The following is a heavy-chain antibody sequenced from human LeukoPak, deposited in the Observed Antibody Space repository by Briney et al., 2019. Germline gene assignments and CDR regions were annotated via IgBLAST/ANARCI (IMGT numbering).Heavy chain of an antibody. Sequence: ASVKVSCKASGYTFTSYGVTWVRQAPGQGLEWMGWITAYNGNTNYAPNFRDRLTMTTDTSTSTVYMELRSLRSDDTAMYYCVRETSSSWLGSFWGQGTLVTVSS. CDR2: ITAYNGNT. J-gene: IGHJ4*02. CDR1: GYTFTSYG. V-gene: IGHV1-18*01. CDR3: VRETSSSWLGSF. D-gene: IGHD6-13*01.